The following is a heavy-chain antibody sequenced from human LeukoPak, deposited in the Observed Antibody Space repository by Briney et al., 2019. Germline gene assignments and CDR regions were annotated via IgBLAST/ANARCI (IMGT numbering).Heavy chain of an antibody. D-gene: IGHD2-2*02. CDR2: INHSGST. CDR3: ARGPVVVVPAAIPGSGFWFDP. V-gene: IGHV4-34*01. J-gene: IGHJ5*02. CDR1: GVSFSGYY. Sequence: SETLSLTCAVYGVSFSGYYWSWIRQPPGKGLEWIGEINHSGSTNYNPSLKSRVTISVDTSKNQFSLKLSSVTAADTAVYYCARGPVVVVPAAIPGSGFWFDPWGQGTLVTVSS.